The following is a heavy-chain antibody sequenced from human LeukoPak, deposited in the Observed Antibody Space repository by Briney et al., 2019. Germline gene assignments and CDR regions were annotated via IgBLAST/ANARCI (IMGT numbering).Heavy chain of an antibody. J-gene: IGHJ4*02. CDR1: GFTFSSYA. Sequence: GGSLRLSCAASGFTFSSYAMSWARQAPGKGLEWVSAISGSGGSTYYADSVKGRFTISRDNSKNTLYLQMNSLRAEDTAVYYCAKAPDYYGSGSYYSYWGQGTLVTVSS. CDR2: ISGSGGST. V-gene: IGHV3-23*01. CDR3: AKAPDYYGSGSYYSY. D-gene: IGHD3-10*01.